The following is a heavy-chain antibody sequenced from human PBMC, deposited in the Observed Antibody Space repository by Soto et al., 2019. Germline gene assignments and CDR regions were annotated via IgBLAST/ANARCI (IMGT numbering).Heavy chain of an antibody. CDR2: INPSGDST. D-gene: IGHD3-16*01. Sequence: ASVKVSCKASGYTFSRFYMPWGRQAPGQGLEWMGVINPSGDSTTYAQRFQGGLSMTRDTSTSTLYMELSSLRSEDTAVYYCARDWDFGYWGQGTPVTVSS. J-gene: IGHJ4*02. CDR1: GYTFSRFY. CDR3: ARDWDFGY. V-gene: IGHV1-46*01.